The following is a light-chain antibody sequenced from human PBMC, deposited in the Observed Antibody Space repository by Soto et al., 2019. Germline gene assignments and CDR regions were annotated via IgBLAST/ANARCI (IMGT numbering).Light chain of an antibody. Sequence: EIVLTQSPATLSLSPGERATLSCRASQSVSSYLAWYQQKPGQAPRLLIYDASNRATGIPARFSGSGSGTDFTLTISSLEPEDFAVYYCQQYGGSPRITFGQGTRLEIK. V-gene: IGKV3-11*01. CDR3: QQYGGSPRIT. J-gene: IGKJ5*01. CDR1: QSVSSY. CDR2: DAS.